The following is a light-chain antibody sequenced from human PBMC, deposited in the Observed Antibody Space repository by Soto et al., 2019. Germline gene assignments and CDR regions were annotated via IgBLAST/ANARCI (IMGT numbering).Light chain of an antibody. CDR2: EVS. J-gene: IGLJ1*01. V-gene: IGLV2-14*03. Sequence: QSALTQPASVSRSPGQSITISCTGTSSDVGAYDFVSWYQQHPDKAPKLMIYEVSNRPSGVSNRFSGSKSVNTATLTISGLQAEDEADYYCSSYTSSSTRVFGTGTKLTV. CDR1: SSDVGAYDF. CDR3: SSYTSSSTRV.